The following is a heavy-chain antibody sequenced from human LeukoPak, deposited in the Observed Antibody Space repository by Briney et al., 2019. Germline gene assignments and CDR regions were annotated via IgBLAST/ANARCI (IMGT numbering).Heavy chain of an antibody. CDR2: INHSGST. CDR1: GGSFSGYY. CDR3: ARGRTVDGSGYIDY. J-gene: IGHJ4*02. Sequence: SDTLSLTCAVYGGSFSGYYWSWIRQPPGKGLEWIGEINHSGSTNYNPSLKSRVTISVDTSKNQSSLKLSSVTAADTAVYCGARGRTVDGSGYIDYWGQGTMVTVSS. V-gene: IGHV4-34*01. D-gene: IGHD3-22*01.